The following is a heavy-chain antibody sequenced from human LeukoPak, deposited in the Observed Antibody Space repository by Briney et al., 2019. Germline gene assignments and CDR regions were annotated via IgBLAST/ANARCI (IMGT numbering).Heavy chain of an antibody. V-gene: IGHV5-51*01. CDR3: ARIGEGTTVTDYYYMDV. CDR2: IYPGDSDT. D-gene: IGHD4-17*01. CDR1: GYSFTSYW. Sequence: GESLKISCKGSGYSFTSYWIGWVRQMPGKGLEWMGIIYPGDSDTRYSPSFQGQVTISADKSISTAYLQWSSLKASDTAMYYCARIGEGTTVTDYYYMDVWGKGTTVTVSS. J-gene: IGHJ6*03.